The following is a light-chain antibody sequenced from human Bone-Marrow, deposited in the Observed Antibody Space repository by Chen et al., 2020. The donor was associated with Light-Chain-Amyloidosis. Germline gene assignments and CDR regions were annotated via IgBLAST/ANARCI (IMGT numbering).Light chain of an antibody. CDR2: DDS. CDR3: QVWDRSSDRPV. CDR1: NIGSTS. V-gene: IGLV3-21*02. J-gene: IGLJ3*02. Sequence: SYVLTQPSSVSVAPGQTATIAWGGNNIGSTSVHWYQQTPGQPPLLVVYDDSDRPSGIPERLSVSNSGNTATLTISRVEAGDEADYYCQVWDRSSDRPVFGGGTKLTVL.